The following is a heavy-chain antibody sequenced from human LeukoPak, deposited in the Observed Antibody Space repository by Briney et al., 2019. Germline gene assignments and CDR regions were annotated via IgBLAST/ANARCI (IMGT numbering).Heavy chain of an antibody. D-gene: IGHD6-19*01. CDR3: ARAETGYSSGWYVGYYYYYYGMDV. CDR1: GYTFTSYD. V-gene: IGHV1-8*01. Sequence: ASAKVSCKASGYTFTSYDINWVRQATGQGLEWMGWMNPNSGNTGYAQKFQGRVTMTRNTSISTAYMELSSLRSEDTAVYYCARAETGYSSGWYVGYYYYYYGMDVWGQGTTVTVSS. J-gene: IGHJ6*02. CDR2: MNPNSGNT.